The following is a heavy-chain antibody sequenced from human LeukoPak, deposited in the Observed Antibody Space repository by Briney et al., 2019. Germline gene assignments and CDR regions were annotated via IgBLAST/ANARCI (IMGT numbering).Heavy chain of an antibody. V-gene: IGHV4-34*01. D-gene: IGHD3-9*01. CDR3: ARLSSYDILTGPAGAFDI. CDR2: INHSGSP. Sequence: PSETLSLTCAVYGGSFNGYFWSWIRQPPGKGLEWIGEINHSGSPNYNPSLKSRVTISVDKSKNQFSLKLSSVTAADTAVYYCARLSSYDILTGPAGAFDIWGQGTMVTVSS. J-gene: IGHJ3*02. CDR1: GGSFNGYF.